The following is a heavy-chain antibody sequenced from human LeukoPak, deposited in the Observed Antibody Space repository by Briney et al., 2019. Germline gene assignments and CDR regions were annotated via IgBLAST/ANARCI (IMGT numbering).Heavy chain of an antibody. D-gene: IGHD2-21*02. CDR1: GFTFSDYY. CDR3: ERVHPPLRKLDP. Sequence: PGGSLRLSCAASGFTFSDYYLNWIRQAPGKGLEWISYIGSTSRTIHYADSVKGRFTISRDNAKNSLFVQMNSLRAEDTAVYYCERVHPPLRKLDPWGKGHVVTV. V-gene: IGHV3-11*01. J-gene: IGHJ5*02. CDR2: IGSTSRTI.